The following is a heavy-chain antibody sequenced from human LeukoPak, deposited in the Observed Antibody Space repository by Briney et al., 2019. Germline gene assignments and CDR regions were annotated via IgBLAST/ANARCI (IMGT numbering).Heavy chain of an antibody. J-gene: IGHJ4*02. CDR3: ARDREVRGVIMPVDY. CDR2: INPNSGGT. D-gene: IGHD3-10*01. Sequence: GASVKVSCKASGYTFTGYYMHWVRQAPGQGLEWMGWINPNSGGTNYAQKFQGRVTMTRDTSISTAYMELSRLRSDDTAVYYCARDREVRGVIMPVDYWGQGTLVTVSS. CDR1: GYTFTGYY. V-gene: IGHV1-2*02.